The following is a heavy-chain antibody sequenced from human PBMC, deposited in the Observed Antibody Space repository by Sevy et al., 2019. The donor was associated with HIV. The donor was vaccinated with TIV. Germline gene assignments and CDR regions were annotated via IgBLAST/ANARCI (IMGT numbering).Heavy chain of an antibody. CDR3: ASSSAHYYYYGMDV. CDR1: GCTFTSYD. CDR2: MNPNSGNT. Sequence: ASVKVSCKASGCTFTSYDINWVRQATGQGLEWMGWMNPNSGNTGYAQKFQGRVTMTRNTSISTAYMELSSLRSEDTAVYYCASSSAHYYYYGMDVWGQGTTVTVSS. D-gene: IGHD3-3*01. V-gene: IGHV1-8*01. J-gene: IGHJ6*02.